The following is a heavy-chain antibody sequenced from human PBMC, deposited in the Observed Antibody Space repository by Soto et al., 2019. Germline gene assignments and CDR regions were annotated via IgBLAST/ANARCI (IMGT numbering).Heavy chain of an antibody. Sequence: ASVKASSKASGYTFTDYYIHWLRQAPGQGLEWMGWINHNTGGTKYAQNLQGRGTMTSENSITTAHMELSSLRSDDTAVYFCMSSPYSSRSYDLSAHPPTDSFDYWGQGTLVTVSS. J-gene: IGHJ4*02. V-gene: IGHV1-2*02. CDR3: MSSPYSSRSYDLSAHPPTDSFDY. CDR1: GYTFTDYY. D-gene: IGHD6-19*01. CDR2: INHNTGGT.